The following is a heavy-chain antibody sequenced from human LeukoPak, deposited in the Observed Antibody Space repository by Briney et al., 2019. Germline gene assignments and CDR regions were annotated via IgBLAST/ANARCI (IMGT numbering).Heavy chain of an antibody. V-gene: IGHV4-34*01. Sequence: SETLSLTCAVYGGSFSGYYWSWIRQPPGKGLEWIGEINHSGSTNYSPSLKSRVTISVDTSKNQFSLKLSSVTAADTAVYYCARGLWGPFDPWGQGTLVTVSS. CDR2: INHSGST. J-gene: IGHJ5*02. D-gene: IGHD3-16*01. CDR1: GGSFSGYY. CDR3: ARGLWGPFDP.